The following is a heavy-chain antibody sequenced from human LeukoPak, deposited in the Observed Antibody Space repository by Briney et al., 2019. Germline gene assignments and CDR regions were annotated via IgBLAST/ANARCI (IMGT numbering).Heavy chain of an antibody. D-gene: IGHD1-26*01. CDR1: GGSISSYY. V-gene: IGHV4-59*01. CDR3: ARYRYSGSYAN. J-gene: IGHJ4*02. Sequence: SETLSLTCTVSGGSISSYYWSWIRQPPGKGLEWIGYIYYSGSTNYNPSLKSRVTISVDTSKDQFSLKLSSVTAADTAVYYCARYRYSGSYANWGQGTLVTVSS. CDR2: IYYSGST.